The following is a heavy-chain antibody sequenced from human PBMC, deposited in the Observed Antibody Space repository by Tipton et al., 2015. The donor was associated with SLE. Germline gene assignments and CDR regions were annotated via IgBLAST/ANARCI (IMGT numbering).Heavy chain of an antibody. CDR2: INHSGST. CDR1: GESFSGYY. V-gene: IGHV4-34*01. Sequence: TLSLTCAVNGESFSGYYWSWIRQPPGKGLEWIGEINHSGSTNYNPSLKSRVTISVDTSKNQFSLKLSSVTAADTAVYYCARDPRQGDAFDIWGQGTMVTVSS. CDR3: ARDPRQGDAFDI. J-gene: IGHJ3*02. D-gene: IGHD6-6*01.